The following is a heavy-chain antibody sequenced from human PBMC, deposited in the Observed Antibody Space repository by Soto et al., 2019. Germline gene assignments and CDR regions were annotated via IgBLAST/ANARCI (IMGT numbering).Heavy chain of an antibody. D-gene: IGHD3-10*01. CDR3: ARTFMVVRGVTRRYGMDV. CDR1: GFTFSSYG. CDR2: IWYDGSNK. J-gene: IGHJ6*02. V-gene: IGHV3-33*01. Sequence: QVQLVESGGGVVQPGRSLRLSCAASGFTFSSYGMHWVRQAPGKGLEWVAVIWYDGSNKYYADSVKGRFTISRDNSKNTLYLQMISLRAEDTAVYYCARTFMVVRGVTRRYGMDVWGQGTTVTVSS.